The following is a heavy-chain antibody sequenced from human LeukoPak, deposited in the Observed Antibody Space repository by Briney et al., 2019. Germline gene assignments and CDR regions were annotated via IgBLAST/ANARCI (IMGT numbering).Heavy chain of an antibody. J-gene: IGHJ4*02. D-gene: IGHD3-16*01. Sequence: GGSLRLSCAASGFTFSNYAMAWVRQAPGKGLEWVSGLSGSGGNTFYAVPVKGRFTISRDNPKNTLYLQMNSLRAEDTAVYYCATEKGDSPDYWGQGTLVTVSS. CDR2: LSGSGGNT. CDR1: GFTFSNYA. CDR3: ATEKGDSPDY. V-gene: IGHV3-23*01.